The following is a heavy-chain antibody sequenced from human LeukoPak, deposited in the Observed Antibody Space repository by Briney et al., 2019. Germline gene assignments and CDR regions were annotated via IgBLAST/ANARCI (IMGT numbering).Heavy chain of an antibody. CDR3: ARDSPGVYAFDI. CDR2: IYYSGST. D-gene: IGHD2-8*01. J-gene: IGHJ3*02. CDR1: GGCISSSSYY. V-gene: IGHV4-31*03. Sequence: SETLSLTCTVSGGCISSSSYYWGWIRQHPGKGLEWIGYIYYSGSTYYNPSLKSRVTISVDTSKNQFSLKLSSVTAADTAVYYCARDSPGVYAFDIWGQGTMVTVSS.